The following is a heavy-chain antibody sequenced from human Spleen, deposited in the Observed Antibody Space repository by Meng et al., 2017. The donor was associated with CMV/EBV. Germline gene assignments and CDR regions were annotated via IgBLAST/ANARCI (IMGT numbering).Heavy chain of an antibody. V-gene: IGHV3-15*04. Sequence: ETLSLTCAASGFTFNNAWMSWVRQAPGKGLEWVGRIESKTDGGTTDYAAPVKGRFTISRDDSKSTLYLQMNSLKTEDTAIYYCTTVKRSFDFWGQGTLVTVSS. CDR3: TTVKRSFDF. CDR2: IESKTDGGTT. CDR1: GFTFNNAW. J-gene: IGHJ4*02.